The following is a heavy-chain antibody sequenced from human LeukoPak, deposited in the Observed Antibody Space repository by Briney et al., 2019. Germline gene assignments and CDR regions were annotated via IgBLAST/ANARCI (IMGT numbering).Heavy chain of an antibody. CDR1: GFTFSSYP. Sequence: GGSLRLSCAASGFTFSSYPMTWVRQAPGKGLEWVSGISGSGGDTYYADSVKGRFTISRDISENTLYLQMNSLRAEDTAVYYCAREVGQLAPRPDYWGQGTLVTVSS. CDR3: AREVGQLAPRPDY. J-gene: IGHJ4*02. V-gene: IGHV3-23*01. D-gene: IGHD6-6*01. CDR2: ISGSGGDT.